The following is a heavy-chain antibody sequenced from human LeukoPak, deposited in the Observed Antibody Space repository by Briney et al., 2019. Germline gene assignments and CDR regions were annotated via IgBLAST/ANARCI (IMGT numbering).Heavy chain of an antibody. D-gene: IGHD1-26*01. CDR1: GFTFSTCS. CDR2: ISGSGAST. J-gene: IGHJ4*02. V-gene: IGHV3-23*01. Sequence: GGSLRLSCAASGFTFSTCSMKWVRQAPGKGLEWISGISGSGASTYYADSVTGRFTISRDNSRNTLYLQMNSLRGDDTAVYYCAKDVGKWESLHFFDYWGQGTLVTVSS. CDR3: AKDVGKWESLHFFDY.